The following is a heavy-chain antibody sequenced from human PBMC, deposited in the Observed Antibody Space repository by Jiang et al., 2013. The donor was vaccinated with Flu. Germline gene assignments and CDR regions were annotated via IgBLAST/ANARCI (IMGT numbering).Heavy chain of an antibody. CDR1: GGSISSYY. CDR2: IYTSGST. J-gene: IGHJ2*01. CDR3: ARGHSTKHYWYFDL. Sequence: TLSLTCTVSGGSISSYYWSWIRQPAGKGLEWIGRIYTSGSTNYNPSLKSRVTMSVDTSKNQFSLKLSSVTAADTAVYYCARGHSTKHYWYFDLWGRGTLVTVSS. V-gene: IGHV4-4*07. D-gene: IGHD6-13*01.